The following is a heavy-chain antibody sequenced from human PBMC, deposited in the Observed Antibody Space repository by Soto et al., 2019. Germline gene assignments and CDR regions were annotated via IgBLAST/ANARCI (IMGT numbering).Heavy chain of an antibody. V-gene: IGHV4-34*01. J-gene: IGHJ4*02. CDR2: INHSGST. CDR3: ARARALRTLDY. D-gene: IGHD4-17*01. CDR1: GGSFSGYY. Sequence: PSETLSLTCAVYGGSFSGYYWSWIRQPPGKGLEWIGEINHSGSTNYNPSLESRVTISVDTSKNQFSLKLSSVTAADTAVYYCARARALRTLDYWGQGTLVTVSS.